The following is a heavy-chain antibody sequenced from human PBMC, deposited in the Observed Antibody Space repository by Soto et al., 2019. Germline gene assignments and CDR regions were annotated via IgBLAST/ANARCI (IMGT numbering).Heavy chain of an antibody. D-gene: IGHD6-19*01. V-gene: IGHV3-23*01. Sequence: EVQVLESGGGLVQPGGSLRLSCAASGFTFTNYAMSWVRQAPGKGLEWVSSIGQSHTNTFYADSVKGRFTISRDSSKNTVFLEMNSLRAEDTAVYYCAIIPWYTIGPWGQGTLVTVSS. CDR2: IGQSHTNT. CDR3: AIIPWYTIGP. CDR1: GFTFTNYA. J-gene: IGHJ5*02.